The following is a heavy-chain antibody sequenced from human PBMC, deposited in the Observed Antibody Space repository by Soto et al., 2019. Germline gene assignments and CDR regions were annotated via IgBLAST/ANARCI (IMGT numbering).Heavy chain of an antibody. CDR2: IFWNDAE. CDR1: GFSLSSSEVG. D-gene: IGHD6-13*01. V-gene: IGHV2-5*01. Sequence: QIPLKEAGPTLVHPPQTLPLTCTFSGFSLSSSEVGVGWLRHPPGKALEWLALIFWNDAERSNPSLKSRLTSTKDISKNQVVLTMTNMDPVDTATYYCAHSRVFDWFDPWGQGTLVTVSS. CDR3: AHSRVFDWFDP. J-gene: IGHJ5*02.